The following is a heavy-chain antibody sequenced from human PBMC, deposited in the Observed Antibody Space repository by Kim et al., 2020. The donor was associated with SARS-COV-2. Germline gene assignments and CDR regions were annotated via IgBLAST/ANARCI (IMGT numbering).Heavy chain of an antibody. CDR3: ARDHYDFWSGYSPRYYGMDV. Sequence: GGSLRLSCAASGFTFSSYWMSWVRQAPGKGLEWVANIKQDGSEKYYVDSVKGRFTISRDNAKNSLYLQMNSLRAEDTAVYYCARDHYDFWSGYSPRYYGMDVWGQGTTVTVSS. V-gene: IGHV3-7*01. CDR1: GFTFSSYW. CDR2: IKQDGSEK. D-gene: IGHD3-3*01. J-gene: IGHJ6*02.